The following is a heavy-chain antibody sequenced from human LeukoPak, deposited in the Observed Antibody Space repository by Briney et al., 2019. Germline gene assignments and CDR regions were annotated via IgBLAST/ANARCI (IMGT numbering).Heavy chain of an antibody. CDR1: GFTVSSNY. CDR3: AKEKKYYYDGSGYPGYDY. J-gene: IGHJ4*02. CDR2: IYSGGST. Sequence: GGSLRLSCAASGFTVSSNYMSWVRQAPGKGLEWVSVIYSGGSTYYADSVKGRFTISRDNSKNTLYLQMNSLRAEDTAVYYCAKEKKYYYDGSGYPGYDYWGQGTLVTVSS. V-gene: IGHV3-66*01. D-gene: IGHD3-22*01.